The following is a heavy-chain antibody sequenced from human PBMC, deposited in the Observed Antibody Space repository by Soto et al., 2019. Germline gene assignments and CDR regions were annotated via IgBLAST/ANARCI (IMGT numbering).Heavy chain of an antibody. V-gene: IGHV1-3*01. D-gene: IGHD3-22*01. J-gene: IGHJ3*02. CDR2: INAGNGNT. CDR1: GYTFTSYA. CDR3: ARDSVKAQGAFDI. Sequence: ASVKVSCKASGYTFTSYAMHWVRQAPGQRLEWMGWINAGNGNTKYSQKFQGRVTITRDTSASTAYMELSSLRSEDTAVYYCARDSVKAQGAFDIWGQGTMVTVSS.